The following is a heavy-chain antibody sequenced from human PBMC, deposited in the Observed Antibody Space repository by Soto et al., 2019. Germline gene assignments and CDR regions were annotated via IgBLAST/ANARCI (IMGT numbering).Heavy chain of an antibody. CDR3: ARDMRKQYSGYDYYYGMDV. V-gene: IGHV6-1*01. D-gene: IGHD5-12*01. CDR1: GDSVSSNSAA. J-gene: IGHJ6*02. CDR2: TYYRSKWYN. Sequence: PSETLSLTCAISGDSVSSNSAAWNWIRQSPSRGLEWLGRTYYRSKWYNDYAVSVKSRITINPDTSKNQFSLQLNSVTPEDTAVYYCARDMRKQYSGYDYYYGMDVWRQGTTVTVSS.